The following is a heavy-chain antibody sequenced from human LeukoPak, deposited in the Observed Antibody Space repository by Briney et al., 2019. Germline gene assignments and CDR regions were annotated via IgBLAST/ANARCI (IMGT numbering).Heavy chain of an antibody. V-gene: IGHV4-34*01. CDR1: GGSFSGYY. J-gene: IGHJ4*02. CDR3: AGLIVATTYFDY. Sequence: SETLSLTCAVSGGSFSGYYWSWIRQPPGKGLEWIGEINHSGSTNYNPSLKSRVTISVDTSKNQFSLKLSSATAADTAVYYCAGLIVATTYFDYWGQGTLVTVPS. D-gene: IGHD5-12*01. CDR2: INHSGST.